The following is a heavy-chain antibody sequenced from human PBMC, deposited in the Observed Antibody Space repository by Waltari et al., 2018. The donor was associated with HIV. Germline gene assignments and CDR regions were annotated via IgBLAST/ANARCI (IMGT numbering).Heavy chain of an antibody. CDR1: GFTFSNAW. CDR3: TTDEFYYGNSGYFDY. V-gene: IGHV3-15*05. CDR2: IKRKADGGTT. Sequence: EVQLVESGGDLVKPGGCLRLSCAAPGFTFSNAWMSCVRQASGNGPEWVGRIKRKADGGTTDYAAPVKCRFTISRDDSKNTLYLQMNSLRFEDTAVYYCTTDEFYYGNSGYFDYWGQGTLVTVSS. J-gene: IGHJ4*02. D-gene: IGHD3-22*01.